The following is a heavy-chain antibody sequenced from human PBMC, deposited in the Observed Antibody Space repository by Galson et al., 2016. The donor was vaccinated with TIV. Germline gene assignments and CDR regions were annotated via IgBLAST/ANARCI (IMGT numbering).Heavy chain of an antibody. V-gene: IGHV4-59*13. CDR1: GGSFTNYY. Sequence: LSLTCTVSGGSFTNYYWTWIRQSPGKGLEWIGYVYSSGSTNYNPSLKSRVTLSLDTSRSQFSLKLWSVTAADTAVYYCSRKMASISSHAFDVWGQGTMVTVSS. D-gene: IGHD5-24*01. CDR2: VYSSGST. J-gene: IGHJ3*01. CDR3: SRKMASISSHAFDV.